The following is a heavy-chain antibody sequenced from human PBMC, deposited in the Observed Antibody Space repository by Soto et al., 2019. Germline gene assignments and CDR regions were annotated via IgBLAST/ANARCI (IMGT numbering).Heavy chain of an antibody. D-gene: IGHD6-13*01. CDR2: FDPEDGET. V-gene: IGHV1-24*01. CDR3: ATERPIAAAGTVAFDI. J-gene: IGHJ3*02. CDR1: GYTLTELS. Sequence: ASVKVSCKVSGYTLTELSVHWVRQAPGKGLEWMGGFDPEDGETIYAQKFQGRVTMTEDTSTDIAYMELSSLRSEDTAVYYCATERPIAAAGTVAFDIWGQGTMVTVS.